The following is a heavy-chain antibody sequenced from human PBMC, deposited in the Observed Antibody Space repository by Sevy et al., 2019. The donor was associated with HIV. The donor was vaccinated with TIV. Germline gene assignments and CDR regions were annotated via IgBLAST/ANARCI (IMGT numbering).Heavy chain of an antibody. CDR3: ARAGGDCYSKNECWFVS. J-gene: IGHJ5*01. CDR1: GFTFSAYS. V-gene: IGHV3-48*01. CDR2: ISSSSGTI. D-gene: IGHD2-21*01. Sequence: GGSLRLSCAASGFTFSAYSMNWVRHASGKGLEWVSHISSSSGTIYYADSVKGQFTISRDNAKSSLYLQMNGLRAEDTAVYYCARAGGDCYSKNECWFVSWGQGTLVTVSS.